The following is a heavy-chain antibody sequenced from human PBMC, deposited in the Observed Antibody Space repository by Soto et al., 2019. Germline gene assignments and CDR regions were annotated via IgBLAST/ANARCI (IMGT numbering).Heavy chain of an antibody. CDR1: GGSISSYY. CDR2: SYHSGST. J-gene: IGHJ4*02. V-gene: IGHV4-59*12. D-gene: IGHD3-22*01. Sequence: SETLSLTCTVSGGSISSYYWKWIRQPPGKGLEWIGESYHSGSTNYNPSLKSRVTISVDKSKNQFPLKLSSVTAADTAVYYCARSIVDRTPDGFDYWGQGTLVTVSS. CDR3: ARSIVDRTPDGFDY.